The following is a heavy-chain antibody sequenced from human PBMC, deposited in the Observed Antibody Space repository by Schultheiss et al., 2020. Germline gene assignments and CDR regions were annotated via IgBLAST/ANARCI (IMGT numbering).Heavy chain of an antibody. CDR1: GGSISSGGYY. CDR2: IYYSGST. Sequence: SETLSLTCTVSGGSISSGGYYWSWIRQHPGKGLEWIGYIYYSGSTYYNPSLKRRLTISVDTSKNQFSLKLTSVTAADTAVYYCAREPLYCSACSCYSRPRRGMDVWGRGTTGTVSS. D-gene: IGHD2-15*01. CDR3: AREPLYCSACSCYSRPRRGMDV. J-gene: IGHJ6*02. V-gene: IGHV4-31*03.